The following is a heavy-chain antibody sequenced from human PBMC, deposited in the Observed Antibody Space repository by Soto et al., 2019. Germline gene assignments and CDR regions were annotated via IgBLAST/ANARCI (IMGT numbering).Heavy chain of an antibody. CDR3: AKGRVNFDY. CDR2: LSGNGGNT. J-gene: IGHJ4*02. Sequence: GGSLRLSCAASGFTFSNYAMSWVRQAPGKGLEWVSALSGNGGNTYYADSVKGRFTISRDNSKNTLSLQMNSLRAEDTAVYFCAKGRVNFDYWGQGTLVTVSS. V-gene: IGHV3-23*01. CDR1: GFTFSNYA.